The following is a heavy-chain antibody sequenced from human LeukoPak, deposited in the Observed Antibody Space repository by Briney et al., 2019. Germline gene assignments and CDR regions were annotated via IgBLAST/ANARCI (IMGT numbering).Heavy chain of an antibody. J-gene: IGHJ4*02. V-gene: IGHV3-49*04. CDR2: IRSKAYGGTT. Sequence: GGSLRLSCTASGFTFGDYAMSWVRQAPGKGLEWVGFIRSKAYGGTTEYAASVKGRFTISRDDSKSIAYLQMNSLKTEDTAVYYCTSRNSGYDSVWDYYFDYWGQGTLVTVSS. D-gene: IGHD5-12*01. CDR1: GFTFGDYA. CDR3: TSRNSGYDSVWDYYFDY.